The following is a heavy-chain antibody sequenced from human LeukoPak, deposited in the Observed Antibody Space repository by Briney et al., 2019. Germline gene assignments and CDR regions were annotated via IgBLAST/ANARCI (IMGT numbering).Heavy chain of an antibody. CDR3: AKGPHDRGYWYFDL. CDR2: ISGNGDTT. J-gene: IGHJ2*01. CDR1: GFTFRRYA. D-gene: IGHD6-13*01. Sequence: PGGSLRLSCAASGFTFRRYAMTWVRQAPGKGLEWVSPISGNGDTTYYADSVRGRFTISRDNSKNTLYLQMSSLRVEDTAVYYCAKGPHDRGYWYFDLWGRGTLVTVSS. V-gene: IGHV3-23*01.